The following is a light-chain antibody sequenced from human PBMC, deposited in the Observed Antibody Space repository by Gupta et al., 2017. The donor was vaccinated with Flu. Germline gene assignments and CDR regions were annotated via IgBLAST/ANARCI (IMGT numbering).Light chain of an antibody. CDR1: NTNIGINY. CDR2: KSN. Sequence: TGSCTGGNTNIGINYVHWYRQLPVAAPKHIIYKSNQRPSVGPVRFSGSNSGTAASLSISGHRAEDDAEYYCSTGYDILSAVVFGGGTKLTVL. V-gene: IGLV1-47*01. CDR3: STGYDILSAVV. J-gene: IGLJ2*01.